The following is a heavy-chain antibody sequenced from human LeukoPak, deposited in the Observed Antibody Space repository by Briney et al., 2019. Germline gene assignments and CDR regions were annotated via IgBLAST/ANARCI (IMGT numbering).Heavy chain of an antibody. D-gene: IGHD3-10*01. CDR2: IYYSGST. V-gene: IGHV4-39*07. CDR3: ARRGPGDYMDV. CDR1: GGSISSSSYY. J-gene: IGHJ6*03. Sequence: SETLSLTCTVSGGSISSSSYYWGWIRQPPGKGLEWIGSIYYSGSTYYNPSLKSRVTISVDTSKNQFSLKLSSVTAADTAVYYCARRGPGDYMDVWGKGTTVTVSS.